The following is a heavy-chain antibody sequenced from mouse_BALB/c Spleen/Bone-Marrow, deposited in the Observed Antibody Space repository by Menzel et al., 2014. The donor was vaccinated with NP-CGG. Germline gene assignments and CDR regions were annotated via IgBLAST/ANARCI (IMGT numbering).Heavy chain of an antibody. V-gene: IGHV14-3*02. CDR3: ARHRYGNFDY. CDR1: GFNIKDTY. D-gene: IGHD2-1*01. CDR2: IDPANGNT. J-gene: IGHJ2*01. Sequence: EVQLQESGAELVKPGASVKLSCTASGFNIKDTYIHWVKQRPEQGLEWIGRIDPANGNTKYDPKFQGKATITADTSSITAYLQLSSLTSEDTAVYYCARHRYGNFDYWGQGTTLTVSS.